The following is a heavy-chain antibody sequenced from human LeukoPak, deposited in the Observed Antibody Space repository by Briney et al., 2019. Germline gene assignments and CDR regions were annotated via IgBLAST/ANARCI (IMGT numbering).Heavy chain of an antibody. CDR1: GFTFSSYG. CDR3: AELGITMIGGV. V-gene: IGHV3-23*01. CDR2: ITGSGGST. Sequence: GGTLRLSCAASGFTFSSYGMSWVRQAPGKWLEWVSAITGSGGSTFYADSVKGRFTISRDNSKNTLYLQMNSLRAEDTAVYYCAELGITMIGGVWGKGTTVTISS. J-gene: IGHJ6*04. D-gene: IGHD3-10*02.